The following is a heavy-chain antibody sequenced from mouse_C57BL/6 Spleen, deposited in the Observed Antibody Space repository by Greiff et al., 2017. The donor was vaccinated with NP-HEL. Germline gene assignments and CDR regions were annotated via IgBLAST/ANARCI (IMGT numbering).Heavy chain of an antibody. CDR2: IYPRSGNT. CDR1: GYTFTSYG. CDR3: ARRSIYYDYDYAMDY. V-gene: IGHV1-81*01. Sequence: QVQLKQSGAELARPGASVKLSCKASGYTFTSYGISWVKQRTGQGLEWIGEIYPRSGNTYYNEKFKGKATLTADKSSSTAYMELRSLTSEDSAVYFCARRSIYYDYDYAMDYWGQGTSVTVSS. D-gene: IGHD2-4*01. J-gene: IGHJ4*01.